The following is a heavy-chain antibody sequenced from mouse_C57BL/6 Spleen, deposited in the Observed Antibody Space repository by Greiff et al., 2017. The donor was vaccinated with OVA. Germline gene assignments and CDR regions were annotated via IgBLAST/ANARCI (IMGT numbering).Heavy chain of an antibody. V-gene: IGHV1-80*01. CDR2: IYPGDGDT. Sequence: QVQLKQSGAELVKPGASVKISCKASGYAFSSYWMNWVKQRPGKGLEWIGQIYPGDGDTNYNGKFKGKATLTADKSSSTAYMQLSSLTSEDSAVYFCAPHYYGSSHYAMDYWGQGTSVTVSS. CDR1: GYAFSSYW. D-gene: IGHD1-1*01. CDR3: APHYYGSSHYAMDY. J-gene: IGHJ4*01.